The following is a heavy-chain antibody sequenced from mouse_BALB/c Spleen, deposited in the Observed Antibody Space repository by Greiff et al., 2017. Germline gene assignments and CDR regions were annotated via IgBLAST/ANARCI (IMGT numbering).Heavy chain of an antibody. D-gene: IGHD1-1*01. J-gene: IGHJ2*01. V-gene: IGHV5-6*01. CDR2: ISSGGSYT. CDR3: ARHPVVATGGFDY. CDR1: GFTFSSYG. Sequence: VQLQQSGGDLVKPGGSLKLSCAASGFTFSSYGMSWVRQTPDKRLEWVATISSGGSYTYYPDSVKGRFTISRDNAKNTLYLQMSSLKSEDTAMYYCARHPVVATGGFDYWGQGTTLTVSS.